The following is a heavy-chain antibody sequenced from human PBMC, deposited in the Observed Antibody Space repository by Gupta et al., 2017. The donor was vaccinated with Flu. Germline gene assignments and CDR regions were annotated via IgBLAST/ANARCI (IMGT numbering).Heavy chain of an antibody. CDR2: SSSSGSNI. Sequence: SDYYMRWIRQAPVRGLGWISYSSSSGSNIYYADAVKGRFTISRDNANKSLFLHRNRLRAEDTAIYFWSRGRFHRLRSWLDPWGQGTLVTVSS. D-gene: IGHD3-10*01. J-gene: IGHJ5*02. CDR1: SDYY. V-gene: IGHV3-11*01. CDR3: SRGRFHRLRSWLDP.